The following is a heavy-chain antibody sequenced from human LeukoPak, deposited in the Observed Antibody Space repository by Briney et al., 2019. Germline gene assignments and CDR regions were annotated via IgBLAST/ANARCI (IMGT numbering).Heavy chain of an antibody. V-gene: IGHV4-61*05. Sequence: SETLSLTCTVSGDSISSAGSYWSWIRQHPGKGLEWIGYVYYTGSTNYNPSLKSRVTMFEDKSKNQFSLRLSSVTVADTAVYYCARHFAYSSSSYFDYWGQGSLVTVSS. CDR1: GDSISSAGSY. D-gene: IGHD6-6*01. J-gene: IGHJ4*02. CDR2: VYYTGST. CDR3: ARHFAYSSSSYFDY.